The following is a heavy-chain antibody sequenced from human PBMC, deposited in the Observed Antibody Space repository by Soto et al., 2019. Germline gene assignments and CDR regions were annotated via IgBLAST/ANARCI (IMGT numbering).Heavy chain of an antibody. CDR3: ARPLEPGAFDI. V-gene: IGHV3-30-3*01. J-gene: IGHJ3*02. CDR2: ISYDGSNK. Sequence: GGSLRLSCAASGFTFSSYAMHWVRQAPGKGLEWVAVISYDGSNKYYADSVEGRFTISRDNSKNTLYLQMNSLRAEDTAVYYCARPLEPGAFDIWGQGTMVTVSS. D-gene: IGHD2-2*01. CDR1: GFTFSSYA.